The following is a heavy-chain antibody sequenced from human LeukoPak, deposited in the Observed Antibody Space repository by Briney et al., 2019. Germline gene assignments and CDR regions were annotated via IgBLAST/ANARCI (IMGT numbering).Heavy chain of an antibody. J-gene: IGHJ4*02. V-gene: IGHV4-4*07. CDR1: GGSISSYY. Sequence: PSETLSLTCTVYGGSISSYYWSSIRQPAGKGLEWIGRIYTSGSTNYNPSLKSRVTMSVDTSKNQFSLKLSSVTAADTAVYYCARDRGGSYYRRIYYFDYWGQGTLVTVSS. CDR2: IYTSGST. CDR3: ARDRGGSYYRRIYYFDY. D-gene: IGHD1-26*01.